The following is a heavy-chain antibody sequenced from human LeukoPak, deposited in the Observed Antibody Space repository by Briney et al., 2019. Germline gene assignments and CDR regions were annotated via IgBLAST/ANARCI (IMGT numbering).Heavy chain of an antibody. V-gene: IGHV3-48*04. J-gene: IGHJ4*02. CDR1: GFTFSSYS. D-gene: IGHD2-2*01. CDR3: ARAFDIVVVPAANGDY. CDR2: ISSSSSTI. Sequence: GGSLRLSCAASGFTFSSYSMNWVRQAPGKGLEWVSYISSSSSTIYYADSVKGRFTISRDNAKNSLYLQMNSLRAEDTAVYYCARAFDIVVVPAANGDYWGQGTLVTVSS.